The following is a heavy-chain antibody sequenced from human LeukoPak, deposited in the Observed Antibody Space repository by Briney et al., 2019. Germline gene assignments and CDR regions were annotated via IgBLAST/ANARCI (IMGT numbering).Heavy chain of an antibody. D-gene: IGHD3-9*01. CDR1: GFTFDDYG. Sequence: GGSLRLSCAASGFTFDDYGMSWVRQAPGKGLEWVSGINWNGGSTGYADSVKGRFTISRDNAKSSLYLQMNSLRAEDTALYYCARAGYDILTGTRAFDYWGQGTLVTVS. CDR3: ARAGYDILTGTRAFDY. J-gene: IGHJ4*02. V-gene: IGHV3-20*04. CDR2: INWNGGST.